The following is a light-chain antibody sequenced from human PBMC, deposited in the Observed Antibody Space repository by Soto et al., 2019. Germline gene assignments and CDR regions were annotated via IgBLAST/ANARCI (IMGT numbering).Light chain of an antibody. CDR1: SSDVGGYNY. V-gene: IGLV2-11*01. CDR2: DVS. CDR3: CSYAGSYIYV. J-gene: IGLJ1*01. Sequence: QSALTQPRSVSGSPGQSVTISCTGTSSDVGGYNYVSWYQQHPGKAPKLITYDVSKRPSGVPDRFSGSKSGNTASLTISGLQAEYEADYYCCSYAGSYIYVFGTGTKLTVL.